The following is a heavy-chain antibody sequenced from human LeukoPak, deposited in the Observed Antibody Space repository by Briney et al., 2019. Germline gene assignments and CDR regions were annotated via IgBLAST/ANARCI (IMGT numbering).Heavy chain of an antibody. CDR1: GFTFSSYA. CDR3: ARGVLWAATHPNFDY. J-gene: IGHJ4*02. Sequence: GGSLRLSCAASGFTFSSYAMSWVRQAPGKGLEWVSAISGSGGSTYYADSVKGRFTISRDNSKNTLYLQMNSLRPEDTAVYYCARGVLWAATHPNFDYWGLGTLVTVSS. D-gene: IGHD2-15*01. V-gene: IGHV3-23*01. CDR2: ISGSGGST.